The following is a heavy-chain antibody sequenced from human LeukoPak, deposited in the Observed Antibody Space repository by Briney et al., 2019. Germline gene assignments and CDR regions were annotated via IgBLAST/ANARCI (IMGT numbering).Heavy chain of an antibody. V-gene: IGHV4-4*07. D-gene: IGHD3-22*01. CDR3: AIDSSGSGGPLDY. CDR1: GGSISSYY. Sequence: SETLSLTCTASGGSISSYYWNWIRQSAGKGLEWIGRMYTSGSTNYNPSLKSRISVSVDTSKNQFSLKLRSVTAADTAVYFCAIDSSGSGGPLDYWGQGILVTVSS. J-gene: IGHJ4*02. CDR2: MYTSGST.